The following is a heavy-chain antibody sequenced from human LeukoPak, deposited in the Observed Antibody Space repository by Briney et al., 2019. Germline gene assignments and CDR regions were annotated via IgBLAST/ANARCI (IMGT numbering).Heavy chain of an antibody. D-gene: IGHD2-2*01. V-gene: IGHV4-34*08. Sequence: SETLSLTCAVYGGTFSDYYWSWIRQPPGKGLEWIGEINHSGSTNYNPSLKSRVTISVDTSKNQFSLKLSSVTAADTAVYYCTIPDRRGPAALYWGQGTLVTVSS. J-gene: IGHJ4*02. CDR2: INHSGST. CDR3: TIPDRRGPAALY. CDR1: GGTFSDYY.